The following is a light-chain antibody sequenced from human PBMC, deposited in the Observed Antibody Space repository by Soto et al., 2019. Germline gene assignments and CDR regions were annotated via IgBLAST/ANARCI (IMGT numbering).Light chain of an antibody. CDR2: AAS. V-gene: IGKV1-9*01. J-gene: IGKJ3*01. CDR3: QQLNSYPLFT. CDR1: QGINSY. Sequence: IQLTQSPSSLSASVGDRVTITCRASQGINSYLAWYQEKPGKAPRLLIYAASTLQSGVPSRFSGSGSGTDFTLTISSLQHEDFATYYCQQLNSYPLFTFGPGTKVDIK.